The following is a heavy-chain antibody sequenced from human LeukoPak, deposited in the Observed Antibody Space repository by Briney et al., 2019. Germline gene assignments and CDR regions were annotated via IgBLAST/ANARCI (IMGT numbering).Heavy chain of an antibody. CDR1: GGSIRSSSYY. Sequence: SETLSLTCTVAGGSIRSSSYYWGWIRQPPGKGLEWIGSIYYSGSTYYNPSLKSRVTISVDTSKNQFSLKLSSVTAADTAVYYCASKRYYDFWSGYLGDYYYMDVWGKGTTVTVSS. V-gene: IGHV4-39*01. D-gene: IGHD3-3*01. CDR2: IYYSGST. CDR3: ASKRYYDFWSGYLGDYYYMDV. J-gene: IGHJ6*03.